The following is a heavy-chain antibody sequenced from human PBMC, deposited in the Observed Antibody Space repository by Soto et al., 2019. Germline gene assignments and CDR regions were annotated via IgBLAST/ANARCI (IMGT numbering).Heavy chain of an antibody. Sequence: VQLLESGGDLVQPGGSLRLSCAAAGFMFSSYGMSWVHQAPGKGLQWVATIHPSGGSTHYAESVRGRFTISRDNSRDTLYLQMNSLRAEDTAVYYCAKDPSTGPPDCWGQGALVNVSS. CDR3: AKDPSTGPPDC. V-gene: IGHV3-23*01. D-gene: IGHD3-9*01. J-gene: IGHJ4*02. CDR2: IHPSGGST. CDR1: GFMFSSYG.